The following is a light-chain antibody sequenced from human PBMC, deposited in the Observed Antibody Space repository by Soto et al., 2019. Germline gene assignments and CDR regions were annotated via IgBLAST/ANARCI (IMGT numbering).Light chain of an antibody. V-gene: IGLV2-8*01. Sequence: QSALTQPPSASGTPGQSVTISCTGTSSDVGGYNYVSWYQQYPDKAPKLMIYEVSKRPSGVPDRFSGSKSGNTASLTVSGLQAEDEADYYCSSYAGINNFAVVFGGGTKLTVL. CDR1: SSDVGGYNY. CDR2: EVS. CDR3: SSYAGINNFAVV. J-gene: IGLJ2*01.